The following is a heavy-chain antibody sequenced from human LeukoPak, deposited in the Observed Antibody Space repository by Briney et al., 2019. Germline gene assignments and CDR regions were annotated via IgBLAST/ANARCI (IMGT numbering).Heavy chain of an antibody. Sequence: GGSLRLSCAASGFRFDDYGMSWVRHVPGKGLEGVSGTNWDGASTGYADSVKGGFTISRDNVKNFLYLQMNSLKVEDTALYFCGRVYCSTTSCYDYYDYYMDVWGKGTTVTVSS. V-gene: IGHV3-20*04. CDR2: TNWDGAST. D-gene: IGHD2-2*01. J-gene: IGHJ6*03. CDR1: GFRFDDYG. CDR3: GRVYCSTTSCYDYYDYYMDV.